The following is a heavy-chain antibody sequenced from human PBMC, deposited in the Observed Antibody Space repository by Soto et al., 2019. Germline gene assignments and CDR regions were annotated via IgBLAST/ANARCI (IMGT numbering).Heavy chain of an antibody. D-gene: IGHD2-2*02. V-gene: IGHV6-1*01. CDR1: GDSVSSNSAA. Sequence: PSHTLSITCAISGDSVSSNSAAWNWIRQSPSRGLEWLVRTYYRSKWYNDYAVSVKSRITINPDTSKNQFSLQLNSVTPEDTAVYYCARDIVVEPAAIRPYYYYGMDVWGQGTTVTVSS. CDR2: TYYRSKWYN. J-gene: IGHJ6*02. CDR3: ARDIVVEPAAIRPYYYYGMDV.